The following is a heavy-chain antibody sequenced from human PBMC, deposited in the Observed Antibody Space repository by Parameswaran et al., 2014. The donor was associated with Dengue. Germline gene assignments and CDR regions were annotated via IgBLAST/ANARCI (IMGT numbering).Heavy chain of an antibody. Sequence: VRQAPGKGLEWMGIINPSGGSTSYAQKFQGRVTMTRDTSTSTVYMELSSLRSEDTAVYYCARGRRAYGDYVAFDPWGQGTLVTVSS. V-gene: IGHV1-46*01. CDR3: ARGRRAYGDYVAFDP. D-gene: IGHD4-17*01. J-gene: IGHJ5*02. CDR2: INPSGGST.